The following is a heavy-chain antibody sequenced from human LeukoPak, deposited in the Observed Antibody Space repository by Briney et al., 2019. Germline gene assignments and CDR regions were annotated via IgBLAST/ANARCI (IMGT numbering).Heavy chain of an antibody. Sequence: QPGGSLRLSCAASGFTFSHYAMSWVRQAPGKGLEWVSLISGSGGTTYYAESVEGQVTISRDNSKNTLYLQMSSLRAEDTALYYCARVPPHDYGDGHHYFDYWGQGTLVTVSS. V-gene: IGHV3-23*01. J-gene: IGHJ4*02. CDR1: GFTFSHYA. D-gene: IGHD4-17*01. CDR3: ARVPPHDYGDGHHYFDY. CDR2: ISGSGGTT.